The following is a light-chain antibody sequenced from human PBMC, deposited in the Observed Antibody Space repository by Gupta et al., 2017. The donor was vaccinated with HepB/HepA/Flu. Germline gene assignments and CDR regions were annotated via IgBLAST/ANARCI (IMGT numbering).Light chain of an antibody. CDR1: SSDVGGYNY. Sequence: QSALTQPASVSGSPGQSITISCTGTSSDVGGYNYVSWYPQHPGKAPKLMIYDVRNRPSGVSNRFSGSKSGNTASLTISGLQAEDEADYYCSSYTSSSTRVVFGGGTKLTVL. CDR3: SSYTSSSTRVV. J-gene: IGLJ2*01. CDR2: DVR. V-gene: IGLV2-14*01.